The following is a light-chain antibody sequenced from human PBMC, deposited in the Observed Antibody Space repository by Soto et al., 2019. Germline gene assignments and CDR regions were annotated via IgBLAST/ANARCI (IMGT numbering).Light chain of an antibody. CDR2: DDR. V-gene: IGLV3-21*02. J-gene: IGLJ2*01. CDR3: QVWDGNTDHVV. Sequence: SYELTQPPSVSVAPGQTARISCGGNNIGSKRVHWYQQKPGQAPVLVVYDDRDRPSGIPERFSGSNSGNTATLTISRVEAGDEADYFCQVWDGNTDHVVFGGGTKVTVL. CDR1: NIGSKR.